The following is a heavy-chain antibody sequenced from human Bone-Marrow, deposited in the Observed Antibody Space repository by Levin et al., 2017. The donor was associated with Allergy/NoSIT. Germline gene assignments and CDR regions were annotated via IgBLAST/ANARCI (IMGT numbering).Heavy chain of an antibody. J-gene: IGHJ6*02. CDR3: ARDPGLLWFVETNHYYGLDV. D-gene: IGHD3-10*01. CDR1: DVSVNSGDYY. Sequence: SQTLSLTCTVSDVSVNSGDYYWVWVRQPPGKGLEWIGYIHNSGTTSYNPSLKSRLSMSLDTSNNQFSLNVTSVTSADTAGYYCARDPGLLWFVETNHYYGLDVWGQGTTVTVSS. CDR2: IHNSGTT. V-gene: IGHV4-30-4*01.